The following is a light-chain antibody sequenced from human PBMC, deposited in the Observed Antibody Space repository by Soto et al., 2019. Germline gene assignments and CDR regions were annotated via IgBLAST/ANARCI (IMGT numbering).Light chain of an antibody. CDR2: DGT. Sequence: QSALTQPPSASGSPGQSVAISCTGTSSDVGGYDYVSWFQQNPGKAPKLMIYDGTKRPSGVPDRFSGSKSGNTASLTVSGLQAEDEAYYYCASYGGYYVVFGGGTKVTVL. CDR1: SSDVGGYDY. CDR3: ASYGGYYVV. J-gene: IGLJ2*01. V-gene: IGLV2-8*01.